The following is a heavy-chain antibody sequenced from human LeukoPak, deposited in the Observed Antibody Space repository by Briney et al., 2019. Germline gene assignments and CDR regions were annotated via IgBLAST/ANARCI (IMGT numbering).Heavy chain of an antibody. V-gene: IGHV3-48*03. CDR1: GFTFSSYE. D-gene: IGHD4-23*01. CDR2: IISSGSTI. CDR3: ARVRWASYYFEY. Sequence: GGSLRLSCAASGFTFSSYEMNWVRQAPGKGLEWVSYIISSGSTIYYADSVKGRFTISRDNAKNSLYLQMNSLRDEDTAVYYCARVRWASYYFEYWGQGTLVTVSS. J-gene: IGHJ4*02.